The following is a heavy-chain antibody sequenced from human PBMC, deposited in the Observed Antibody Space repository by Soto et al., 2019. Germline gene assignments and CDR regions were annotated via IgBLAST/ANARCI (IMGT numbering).Heavy chain of an antibody. V-gene: IGHV1-3*01. CDR1: AYTFTSYA. J-gene: IGHJ4*02. CDR3: ARDPGYSYGYN. CDR2: INAGNGNT. D-gene: IGHD5-18*01. Sequence: ASVMVSCKASAYTFTSYAMHWVRQAPGQKLEWMGWINAGNGNTKYSQKFQDRVTITRDTSSSTAYMELSSLCSEDTAVYYCARDPGYSYGYNGGQGTLVTVS.